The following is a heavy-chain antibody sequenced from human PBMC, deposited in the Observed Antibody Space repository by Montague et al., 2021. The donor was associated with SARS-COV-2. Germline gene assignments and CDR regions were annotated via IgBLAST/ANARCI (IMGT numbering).Heavy chain of an antibody. CDR1: GGSISSTSHY. CDR2: IYYSGST. D-gene: IGHD4-11*01. Sequence: SETLSLTCTVSGGSISSTSHYWGWIRQPPGKGLEWIASIYYSGSTYYNPSLKSRVTISVDTSKNQFSLKLSSVTAADTAVYYCARLRGDYSGTYVAFDIWGQGTMVTVSS. CDR3: ARLRGDYSGTYVAFDI. J-gene: IGHJ3*02. V-gene: IGHV4-39*01.